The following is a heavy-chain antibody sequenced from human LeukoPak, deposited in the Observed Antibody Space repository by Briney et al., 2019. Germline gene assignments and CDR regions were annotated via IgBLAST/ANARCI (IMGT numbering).Heavy chain of an antibody. D-gene: IGHD2-2*02. CDR2: ISAYNGNT. V-gene: IGHV1-18*01. CDR3: ARDIVVVPAAISLDY. CDR1: GYTFTSYG. J-gene: IGHJ4*02. Sequence: DSVQVSCKASGYTFTSYGISWVRQAPGQGLEWMGWISAYNGNTNYAQKLQGRVTMTTDTSTSTAYMELRSLRSDDTAVYYCARDIVVVPAAISLDYWGQGTLVTVSS.